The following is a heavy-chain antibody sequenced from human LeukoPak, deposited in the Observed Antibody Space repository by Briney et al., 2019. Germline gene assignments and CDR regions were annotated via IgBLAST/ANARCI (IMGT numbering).Heavy chain of an antibody. CDR1: GGSISSYF. D-gene: IGHD6-13*01. Sequence: SETLSLPRTVSGGSISSYFRSWIRQPPGKGLEWIGYINYSWSTNYHPPLKSRVTMSVDTSKNLFSLKLSSVTAADTAVYYCARVGSSSWYGWFDPWGQGTLGTVSS. CDR3: ARVGSSSWYGWFDP. V-gene: IGHV4-59*12. J-gene: IGHJ5*02. CDR2: INYSWST.